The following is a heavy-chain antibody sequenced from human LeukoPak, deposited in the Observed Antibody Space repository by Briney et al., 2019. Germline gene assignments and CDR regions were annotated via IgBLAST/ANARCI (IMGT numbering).Heavy chain of an antibody. CDR2: IYWDDEK. D-gene: IGHD3-16*01. CDR3: VHRTNFVRGWGSFSWF. V-gene: IGHV2-5*02. CDR1: RFSLSSTGVG. Sequence: KSSGPTLVKPTQTLTLACTFSRFSLSSTGVGVGWARQPPGKALEWLALIYWDDEKQYSPSLRTRLTITKDTSKNQVVLTMTNLDPVDTATYYCVHRTNFVRGWGSFSWFWGQGILVIVSS. J-gene: IGHJ4*02.